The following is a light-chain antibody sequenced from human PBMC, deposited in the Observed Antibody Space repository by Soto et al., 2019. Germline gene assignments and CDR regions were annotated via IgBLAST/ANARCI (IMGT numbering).Light chain of an antibody. CDR1: SSDVGGYDF. CDR2: EVR. CDR3: SSYASDWGV. Sequence: QSALTQPASVSGSVGQSITISCTGTSSDVGGYDFVSWYQHHPGKAPKLIIYEVRTRPSGVSDRFSGSKSGNTASLTISGLQAEDEAYYYCSSYASDWGVFGTGTKVTVL. J-gene: IGLJ1*01. V-gene: IGLV2-14*01.